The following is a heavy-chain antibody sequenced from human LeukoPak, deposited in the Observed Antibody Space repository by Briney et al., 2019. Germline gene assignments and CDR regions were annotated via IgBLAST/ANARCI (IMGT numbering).Heavy chain of an antibody. CDR2: IWYDGGNK. CDR1: GFTFSSYG. J-gene: IGHJ6*03. CDR3: ARGGGYCSSTSCYDYYYYMDV. V-gene: IGHV3-33*01. D-gene: IGHD2-2*01. Sequence: PGRSLRLSCAASGFTFSSYGMHWVRQAPGKGLEWVAVIWYDGGNKYYADSVKGRFTISRDNSKNTLYLQMNSLRAEDTAVYYCARGGGYCSSTSCYDYYYYMDVWGKGTTVTVSS.